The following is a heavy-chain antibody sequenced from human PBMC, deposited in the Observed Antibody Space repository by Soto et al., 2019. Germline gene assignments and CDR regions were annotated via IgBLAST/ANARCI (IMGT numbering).Heavy chain of an antibody. J-gene: IGHJ6*02. CDR3: ARDPYSSSWLDGTGIYYYYYGMDV. Sequence: GGSLRLSCAASGFTFSSYAMHWVRQAPGKGLEWVAVISYDGSNKYYADSVKGRFTISRDNSKNTLYLQMNSLRAEDTAVYYCARDPYSSSWLDGTGIYYYYYGMDVWGQGTTVTVSS. D-gene: IGHD6-13*01. CDR1: GFTFSSYA. V-gene: IGHV3-30-3*01. CDR2: ISYDGSNK.